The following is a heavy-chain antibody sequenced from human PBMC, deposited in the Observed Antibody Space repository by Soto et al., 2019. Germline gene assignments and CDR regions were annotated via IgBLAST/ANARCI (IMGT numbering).Heavy chain of an antibody. V-gene: IGHV4-34*01. CDR2: INHNGGT. D-gene: IGHD4-17*01. Sequence: PSETLSLTCAVYGGSFSGYYWSWIRQPPGKGLEWIGEINHNGGTNYNPSLKSRVTISVDTSKSQFSLDLTSATAADTAVYYCARGRCDVRLAASGHGTLVTVS. J-gene: IGHJ5*01. CDR3: ARGRCDVRLAA. CDR1: GGSFSGYY.